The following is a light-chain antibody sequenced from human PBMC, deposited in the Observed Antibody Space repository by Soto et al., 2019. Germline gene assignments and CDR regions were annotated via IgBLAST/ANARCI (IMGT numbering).Light chain of an antibody. Sequence: DIQMTQSPSTLSASVGDRVTITCRASQSISSWLAWYQQKPGKAPKLLIYKASSLESGVPSRFNDSGSGTEFTLTISSLQPDDFATYYCQQYSSYSTFGHGTKVEIK. CDR2: KAS. CDR1: QSISSW. CDR3: QQYSSYST. J-gene: IGKJ1*01. V-gene: IGKV1-5*03.